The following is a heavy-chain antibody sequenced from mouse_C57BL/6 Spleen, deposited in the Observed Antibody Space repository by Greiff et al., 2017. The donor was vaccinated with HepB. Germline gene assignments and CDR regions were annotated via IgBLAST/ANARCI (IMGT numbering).Heavy chain of an antibody. CDR3: ARSEGNSPFAY. J-gene: IGHJ3*01. V-gene: IGHV1-42*01. D-gene: IGHD2-1*01. CDR2: INPSTGGT. CDR1: GYSFTGYY. Sequence: VQLQQSGPELVKPGASVKISCKASGYSFTGYYMNWVKQSPEKSLEWIGEINPSTGGTTYNQKFKAKATLTVDKSSSTAYMQLKSLTSEDSAVYYCARSEGNSPFAYWGQGTLVTVSA.